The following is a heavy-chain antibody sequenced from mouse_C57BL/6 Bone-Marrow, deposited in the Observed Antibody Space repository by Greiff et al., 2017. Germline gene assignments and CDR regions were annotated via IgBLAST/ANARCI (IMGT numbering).Heavy chain of an antibody. CDR2: IDPENGDT. V-gene: IGHV14-4*01. CDR1: GFNIKDDY. D-gene: IGHD3-2*02. Sequence: EVHLVESGAELVRPGASVKLSCTASGFNIKDDYMHWVKQRPEQGLEWIGWIDPENGDTEYASKFQGKATITADTSSNTAYLQLSSLTSEDTAVYYCTSRRLNDYAMDYWGQGTSVTVSS. CDR3: TSRRLNDYAMDY. J-gene: IGHJ4*01.